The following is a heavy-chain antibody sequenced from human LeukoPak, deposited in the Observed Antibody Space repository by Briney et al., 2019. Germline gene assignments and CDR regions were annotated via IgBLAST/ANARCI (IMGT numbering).Heavy chain of an antibody. J-gene: IGHJ4*02. D-gene: IGHD6-13*01. CDR1: GGSISSGGYY. Sequence: SQTLSLTCTVSGGSISSGGYYWSWIRQPPGKGLEWIGYIYHSGSTYYNPSLKSRVTISVDRSKNQFSLKLSSVTAADTAVYYCARVRAAAGITLDYWGQGTLVTVSS. CDR2: IYHSGST. CDR3: ARVRAAAGITLDY. V-gene: IGHV4-30-2*01.